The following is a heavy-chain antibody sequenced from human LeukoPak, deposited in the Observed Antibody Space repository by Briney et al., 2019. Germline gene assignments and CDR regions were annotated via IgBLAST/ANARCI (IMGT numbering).Heavy chain of an antibody. J-gene: IGHJ4*02. Sequence: PGGSLRPSYAASGFTFSSYAMSWVRQAPGKGLEWVSGISGSGDNTYYADSVKGRFTISRDNSKNTLYVQVNSLGTEDTAAYYCAKGSYYDSSGSFYFDYWGQGTLVTVSS. D-gene: IGHD3-22*01. CDR1: GFTFSSYA. CDR2: ISGSGDNT. CDR3: AKGSYYDSSGSFYFDY. V-gene: IGHV3-23*01.